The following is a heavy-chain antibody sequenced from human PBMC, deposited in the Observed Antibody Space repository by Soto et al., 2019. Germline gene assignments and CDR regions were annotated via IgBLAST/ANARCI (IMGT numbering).Heavy chain of an antibody. V-gene: IGHV1-46*03. Sequence: QLVQSGTEVKEPGASVRVSCKASGYIFSNYHMHWVRQAPGQGLEWMAIITPTGETTIYAQKFQGRITVTRDTSAGTLYMHLSSLTSDDTAMYYCVREYELGCGSYPLWGQGTLVIVSS. CDR2: ITPTGETT. CDR3: VREYELGCGSYPL. CDR1: GYIFSNYH. D-gene: IGHD1-26*01. J-gene: IGHJ4*02.